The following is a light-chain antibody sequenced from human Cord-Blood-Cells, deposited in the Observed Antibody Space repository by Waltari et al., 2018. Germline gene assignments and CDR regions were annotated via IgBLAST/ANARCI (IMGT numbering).Light chain of an antibody. CDR3: QQYYSYPPYT. Sequence: AIRMTQYPSSFSASTGDRVPITCRASQGISSYLAWYQQKPGKAPKLLIYAASTLQSGVPSRFSGSGSGTDFTLTISCLQSEDFATYYCQQYYSYPPYTFGQGTKLEIK. J-gene: IGKJ2*01. CDR2: AAS. CDR1: QGISSY. V-gene: IGKV1-8*01.